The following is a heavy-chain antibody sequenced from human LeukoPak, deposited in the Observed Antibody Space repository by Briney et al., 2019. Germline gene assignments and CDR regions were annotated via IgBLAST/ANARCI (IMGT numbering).Heavy chain of an antibody. D-gene: IGHD5-12*01. V-gene: IGHV1-46*01. CDR1: GYTFSSYY. CDR3: AREERGYELDY. CDR2: IIPSDGFT. J-gene: IGHJ4*02. Sequence: ASVKVSCKASGYTFSSYYVHWVRQAPGQGLEWMGMIIPSDGFTSYAQKFQGRVTMTRDMSTSTVYMELSSLRSDDTAVYYCAREERGYELDYWGQGTLVTVSS.